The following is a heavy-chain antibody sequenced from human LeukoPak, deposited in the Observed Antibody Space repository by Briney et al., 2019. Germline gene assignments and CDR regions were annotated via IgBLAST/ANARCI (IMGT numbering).Heavy chain of an antibody. CDR3: ARRPYYYYMDV. J-gene: IGHJ6*03. V-gene: IGHV4-34*01. CDR1: GGSFSGYY. CDR2: INHSGST. Sequence: SETLSLTCAVYGGSFSGYYWSWIRQPPGKGLEWIGEINHSGSTNYNPSLKSRVTISVDTSKNQFSLKLSSVTAADTAVYYCARRPYYYYMDVWGKGTTVTVSS.